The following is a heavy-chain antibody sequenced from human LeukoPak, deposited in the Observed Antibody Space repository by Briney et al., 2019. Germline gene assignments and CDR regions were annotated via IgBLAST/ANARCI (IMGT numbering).Heavy chain of an antibody. V-gene: IGHV3-48*01. Sequence: PGGSLRLSCAASGFTFSSYSMNWVRRAPGKGLEWVSYISSSSSTIYYADSVKGRFTISRDNAKNSLYLQMNSLRAEDTAVYYCARDRYFDWLLFDYWGQGTLVTVSS. D-gene: IGHD3-9*01. CDR3: ARDRYFDWLLFDY. J-gene: IGHJ4*02. CDR1: GFTFSSYS. CDR2: ISSSSSTI.